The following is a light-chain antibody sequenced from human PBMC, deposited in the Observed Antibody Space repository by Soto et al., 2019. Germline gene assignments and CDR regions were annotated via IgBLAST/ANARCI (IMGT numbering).Light chain of an antibody. CDR1: QSISSNL. V-gene: IGKV3-20*01. Sequence: EVVLTQSPGTLSLSPWERATLSCMASQSISSNLLAWYQHKPGLAPRLLIYGASTRATGIPDRFSGSGSETDFTLTISRREPEDVAVYYCQAYTTSPAWTFGQGTKVEIK. CDR2: GAS. J-gene: IGKJ1*01. CDR3: QAYTTSPAWT.